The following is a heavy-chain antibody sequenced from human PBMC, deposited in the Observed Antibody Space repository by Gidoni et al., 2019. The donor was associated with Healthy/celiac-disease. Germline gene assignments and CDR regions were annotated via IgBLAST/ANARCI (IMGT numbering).Heavy chain of an antibody. CDR2: IYYSGSP. V-gene: IGHV4-39*01. D-gene: IGHD2-2*01. Sequence: QLQLQESGPGLVKPSATLSLTCTVSGGPSSSSSYYWGWIRQPPGKGLEWIGSIYYSGSPYYNPALKSRVTISVDTSKNQFSLKLSSVTAADTAVYYCATLVVPASTNWFDPWGQGTLVTVSS. J-gene: IGHJ5*02. CDR3: ATLVVPASTNWFDP. CDR1: GGPSSSSSYY.